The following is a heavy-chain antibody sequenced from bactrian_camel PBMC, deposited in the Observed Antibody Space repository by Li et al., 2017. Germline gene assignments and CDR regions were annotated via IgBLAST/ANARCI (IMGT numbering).Heavy chain of an antibody. CDR1: GATYSDYC. V-gene: IGHV3S57*01. J-gene: IGHJ4*01. Sequence: HVQLVESGGGTVQAGGSLRLSCAVSGATYSDYCMMWCRQAPGKEREGVVGIVSDANTRYADSVKGRFTISKDNAKTLYLQMNSLKPEDTVMYYCALTYGTDTAWSPLSRISYNYWGQGTQVTVS. CDR3: ALTYGTDTAWSPLSRISYNY. D-gene: IGHD6*01. CDR2: IVSDANT.